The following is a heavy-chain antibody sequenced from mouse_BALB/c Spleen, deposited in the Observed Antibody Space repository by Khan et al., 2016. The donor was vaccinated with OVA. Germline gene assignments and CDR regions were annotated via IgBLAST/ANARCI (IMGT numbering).Heavy chain of an antibody. V-gene: IGHV1-7*01. D-gene: IGHD1-1*01. CDR2: INPSTGYT. CDR3: ARKSLRWDFDY. J-gene: IGHJ2*01. Sequence: QVQLQQPGAELAKPGASVKMSCKASGYTFINYWILWVKQRPGQGLEWIGYINPSTGYTEYNQNFKDKATLTADKSSSTAYMQLSSLTSEDSAFYSSARKSLRWDFDYWGQGTTLTVSS. CDR1: GYTFINYW.